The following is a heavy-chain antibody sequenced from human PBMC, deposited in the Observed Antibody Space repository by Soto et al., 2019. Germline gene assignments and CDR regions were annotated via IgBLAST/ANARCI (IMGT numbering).Heavy chain of an antibody. J-gene: IGHJ3*02. CDR1: GGTFSSYA. CDR2: IIPIFGTT. V-gene: IGHV1-69*13. CDR3: ARHHLVASDAFDI. Sequence: SVKVSYKASGGTFSSYAISWVRQAPGQGLEWMGGIIPIFGTTNYAQKFQGRVTITADESTSTAYMELSSLRSEDTAVYYCARHHLVASDAFDIWGQGTMVTVSS. D-gene: IGHD5-12*01.